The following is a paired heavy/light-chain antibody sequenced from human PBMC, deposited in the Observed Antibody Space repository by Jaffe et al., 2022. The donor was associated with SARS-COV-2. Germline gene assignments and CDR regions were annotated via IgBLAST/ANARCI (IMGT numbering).Light chain of an antibody. CDR3: GTWDSSLSAGRV. V-gene: IGLV1-51*01. J-gene: IGLJ2*01. Sequence: QSVLTQPPSVSAAPGQKVTISCSGSSSNIGNNYVSWYQQLPGTAPKLLIYDNNKRPSGIPDRFSGSKSGTSATLGITGLQTGDEADYYCGTWDSSLSAGRVFGGGTKLTVL. CDR2: DNN. CDR1: SSNIGNNY.
Heavy chain of an antibody. Sequence: QVQLVQSGAEVKKPGSSVKVSCKASGGTFSSYTISWVRQAPGQGLEWMGRIIPILGIANYAQKFQGRVTITADKSTSTAYMELSSLRSEDTAVYYCARDYPFRLYSSGWRPQKTGVYGMDVWGQGTTVTVSS. CDR3: ARDYPFRLYSSGWRPQKTGVYGMDV. CDR1: GGTFSSYT. J-gene: IGHJ6*02. CDR2: IIPILGIA. V-gene: IGHV1-69*08. D-gene: IGHD6-19*01.